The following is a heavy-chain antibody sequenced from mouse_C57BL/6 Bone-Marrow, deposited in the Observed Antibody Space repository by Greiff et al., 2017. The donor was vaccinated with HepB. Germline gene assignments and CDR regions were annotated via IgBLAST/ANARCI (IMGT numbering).Heavy chain of an antibody. CDR2: IDPENGDT. Sequence: EVQLQQSGAELVRPGASVKLSCTASGFNIKDDYMHWVKQRPEQGLEWIGWIDPENGDTEYASKFQGKATITADTSSNTAYLQLSSLTSEDTAVYYCTIITTVVATSIDYWGQGTTLTVSS. D-gene: IGHD1-1*01. CDR3: TIITTVVATSIDY. CDR1: GFNIKDDY. V-gene: IGHV14-4*01. J-gene: IGHJ2*01.